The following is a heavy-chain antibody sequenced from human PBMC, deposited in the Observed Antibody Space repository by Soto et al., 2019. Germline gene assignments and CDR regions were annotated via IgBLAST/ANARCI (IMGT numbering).Heavy chain of an antibody. CDR3: ARSTTQYNWNYDFYYYYGMDV. CDR2: INPSGGST. Sequence: ASVKVSCKASGYTFTSYYMHWVRQAPGQGLEWMGIINPSGGSTSYAQKFQGRVAMTRDTSTSTVYMELSSLRSEDTAVYYCARSTTQYNWNYDFYYYYGMDVWGQGTTVTVPS. J-gene: IGHJ6*02. CDR1: GYTFTSYY. V-gene: IGHV1-46*01. D-gene: IGHD1-7*01.